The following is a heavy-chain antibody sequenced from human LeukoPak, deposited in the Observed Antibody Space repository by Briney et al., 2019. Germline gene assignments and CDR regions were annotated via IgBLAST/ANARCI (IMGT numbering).Heavy chain of an antibody. CDR1: GGSISSHY. Sequence: SETLSLTCTVSGGSISSHYWSWIRQPPGKGLEWIGYIYYSGSTNYNPSLKSRVTISVDTSKNQFSLKLSSVTAADTAVYYCAREGDRTGFQHWGQGTLVTVSS. CDR2: IYYSGST. D-gene: IGHD1-1*01. V-gene: IGHV4-59*11. CDR3: AREGDRTGFQH. J-gene: IGHJ1*01.